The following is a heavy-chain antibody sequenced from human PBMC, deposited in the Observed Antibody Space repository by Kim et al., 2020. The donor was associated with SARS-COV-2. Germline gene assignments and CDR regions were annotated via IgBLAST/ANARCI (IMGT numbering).Heavy chain of an antibody. Sequence: GGSLRLSCAASGFTFSSYAMSWVRQAPGKGLEWVSAISGSGGSTYYADSVKGRFTISRDNSKNTLYLQMNSLRAEDTAVYYCAKDNPITMVRGAYDAFDIWGQGTMVTVSS. CDR1: GFTFSSYA. V-gene: IGHV3-23*01. CDR3: AKDNPITMVRGAYDAFDI. D-gene: IGHD3-10*01. CDR2: ISGSGGST. J-gene: IGHJ3*02.